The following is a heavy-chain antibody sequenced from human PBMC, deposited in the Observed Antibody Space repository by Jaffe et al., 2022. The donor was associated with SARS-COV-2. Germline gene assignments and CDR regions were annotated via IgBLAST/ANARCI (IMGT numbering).Heavy chain of an antibody. D-gene: IGHD3-22*01. CDR1: GFTFSSYA. CDR3: ARMYYYDSSGYYTAYFDY. Sequence: QVQLVESGGGVVQPGRSLRLSCAASGFTFSSYAMHWVRQAPGKGLEWVAVISYDGSYKYYADSVKGRFTISRDNSKNTLYLQMNSLRAEDTAVYFCARMYYYDSSGYYTAYFDYWGQGTLVTVSS. J-gene: IGHJ4*02. CDR2: ISYDGSYK. V-gene: IGHV3-30*04.